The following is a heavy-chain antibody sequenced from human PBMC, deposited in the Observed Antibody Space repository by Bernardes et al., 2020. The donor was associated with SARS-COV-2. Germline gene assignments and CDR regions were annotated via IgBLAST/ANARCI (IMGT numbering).Heavy chain of an antibody. CDR1: GYTLTELS. V-gene: IGHV1-24*01. CDR3: AAHRDTWYFDL. Sequence: ASVKVSCKVSGYTLTELSMHWVRQAPGKGLEWMGGFDPEDGETIYAQKFQGRVTMTEAKSTDTAYMELSSLKSEDTAVYYCAAHRDTWYFDLWGRGTLVTVSS. J-gene: IGHJ2*01. CDR2: FDPEDGET.